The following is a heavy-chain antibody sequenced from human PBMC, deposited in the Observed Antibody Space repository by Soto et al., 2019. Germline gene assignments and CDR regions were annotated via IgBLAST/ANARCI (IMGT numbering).Heavy chain of an antibody. CDR1: GGSISSYY. D-gene: IGHD6-19*01. CDR3: ARVRGVAGIDY. J-gene: IGHJ4*02. V-gene: IGHV4-59*01. CDR2: IYYSGST. Sequence: QVQLQESGPGLVKPSETLSLTCTVSGGSISSYYWSWIRQPPGKGLEWIGYIYYSGSTNYNPSLKSRVTISVDTSKNQFSLKLSSVTAADTAVYYCARVRGVAGIDYWGQGTLVTVSS.